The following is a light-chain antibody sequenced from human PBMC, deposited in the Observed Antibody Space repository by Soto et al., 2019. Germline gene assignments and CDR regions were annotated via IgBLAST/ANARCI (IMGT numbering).Light chain of an antibody. CDR2: DVS. CDR1: TSDVGGYNS. CDR3: SSYSNTGTRV. Sequence: QSALTQPASVSGSPGQSITISCTGTTSDVGGYNSVSWYQQHPGTAPQLMIYDVSYRPSGVSTRFSGSKSGNMASLTISGLKGDDEADYFCSSYSNTGTRVFGGGTKVTVL. V-gene: IGLV2-14*01. J-gene: IGLJ3*02.